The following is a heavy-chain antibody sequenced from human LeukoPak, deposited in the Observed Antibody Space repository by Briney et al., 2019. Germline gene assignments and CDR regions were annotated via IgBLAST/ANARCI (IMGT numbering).Heavy chain of an antibody. D-gene: IGHD3-10*01. J-gene: IGHJ4*02. CDR2: ISGSGGST. V-gene: IGHV3-23*01. CDR3: ATIEVLWFGELSHFDY. Sequence: GGSLRLSCAASGFTFSSYAMSWVRQAPGKGLEWVSAISGSGGSTYYADSVKGRFTISRDNSKNTLYLQMNSLRAKDTAVYYCATIEVLWFGELSHFDYWGQGTLVTVSS. CDR1: GFTFSSYA.